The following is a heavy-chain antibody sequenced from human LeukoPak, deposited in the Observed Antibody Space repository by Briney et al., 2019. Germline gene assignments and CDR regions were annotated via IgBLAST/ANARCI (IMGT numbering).Heavy chain of an antibody. CDR3: ARENDYGDGL. Sequence: SETLSLTCTVSGGSISSGSYYWSWIRQPAGKGLEWIGRIYTSGSTNYNPSLKSRVTISVDTSKNQFSLKLSSVTAADTAVYYCARENDYGDGLWGQGTLVTVSS. J-gene: IGHJ4*02. CDR1: GGSISSGSYY. CDR2: IYTSGST. D-gene: IGHD4-17*01. V-gene: IGHV4-61*02.